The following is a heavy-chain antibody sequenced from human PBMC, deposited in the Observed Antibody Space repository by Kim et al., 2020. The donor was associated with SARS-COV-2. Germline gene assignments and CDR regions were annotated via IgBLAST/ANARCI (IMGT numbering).Heavy chain of an antibody. J-gene: IGHJ6*03. V-gene: IGHV4-39*01. D-gene: IGHD2-8*01. CDR2: T. CDR3: ARHKYGDYMDV. Sequence: TSRNPSLRRPVNISVDTSKNQFSLKLSSVTAADTAVYYCARHKYGDYMDVWGKGTTVTVSS.